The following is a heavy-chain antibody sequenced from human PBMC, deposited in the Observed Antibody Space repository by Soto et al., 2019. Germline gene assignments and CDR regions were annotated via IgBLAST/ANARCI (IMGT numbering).Heavy chain of an antibody. V-gene: IGHV4-59*01. Sequence: PSETLSLTCTVSGGSISSYYWGWIRQPPGTGLEWIGYIYYSGSTNNNPSLKSRVTISVDTSKNQFSLKLSSVTAADTAVDYCAGGSNLGSSWYHYYYYYGMHVWGQGTTVTVSS. CDR1: GGSISSYY. D-gene: IGHD6-13*01. CDR2: IYYSGST. J-gene: IGHJ6*02. CDR3: AGGSNLGSSWYHYYYYYGMHV.